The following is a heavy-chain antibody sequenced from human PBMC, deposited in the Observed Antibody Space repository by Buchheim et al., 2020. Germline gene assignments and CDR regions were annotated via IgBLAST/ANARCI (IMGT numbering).Heavy chain of an antibody. V-gene: IGHV4-61*01. CDR3: ARDLGETYSNRGWFDP. D-gene: IGHD4-11*01. CDR2: IYYSGST. CDR1: GGSISSTNYY. Sequence: QLQLQESGPGLVKPSETLSLTCTVSGGSISSTNYYWGWIRQPPGKRLEWIGYIYYSGSTNYNPSLKSRVTISVDTSKNQFSLKLSSVTAADTAVYYCARDLGETYSNRGWFDPWGQGTL. J-gene: IGHJ5*02.